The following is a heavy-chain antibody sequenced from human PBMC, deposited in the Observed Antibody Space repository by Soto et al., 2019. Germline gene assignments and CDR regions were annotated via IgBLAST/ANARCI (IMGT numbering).Heavy chain of an antibody. CDR3: ARASTTVTTLDY. CDR1: GGSISSGGYS. CDR2: IYHSGST. D-gene: IGHD4-17*01. Sequence: QLQLQESSSGLVKPSQTLSLTCAVSGGSISSGGYSWSWIRQPPRKGLEWVGYIYHSGSTYYNPSLKSRVPISVDTSKNQFSLKLSSVTAADTAVYYCARASTTVTTLDYWGQGTLVTVSS. J-gene: IGHJ4*02. V-gene: IGHV4-30-2*01.